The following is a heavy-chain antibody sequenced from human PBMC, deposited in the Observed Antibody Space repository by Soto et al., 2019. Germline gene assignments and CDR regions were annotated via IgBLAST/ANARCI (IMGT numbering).Heavy chain of an antibody. CDR3: AKEGGQLVRKGWFDP. Sequence: GGSLRLSCAASGFTFSSYAMSWVRQAPGKGLEWVSAISGSGGSTYYADSVKGRFTISRDNSKNTLYLQLNSLRAEDTAVYYCAKEGGQLVRKGWFDPWGQGTLVTVSS. J-gene: IGHJ5*02. CDR1: GFTFSSYA. CDR2: ISGSGGST. V-gene: IGHV3-23*01. D-gene: IGHD6-13*01.